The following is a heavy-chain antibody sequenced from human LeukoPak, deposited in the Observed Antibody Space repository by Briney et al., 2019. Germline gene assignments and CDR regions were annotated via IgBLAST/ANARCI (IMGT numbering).Heavy chain of an antibody. Sequence: PSETLSLTCTVSGGSISSYYWSWIRQPPGKGLEWIGYIQYSGSTNYNPSLRSRVTISVDTSKNQFSLKLGSVTAADTAVYYCARVSWFPGTSYYYMDVWGKGTTVTVS. CDR3: ARVSWFPGTSYYYMDV. CDR1: GGSISSYY. V-gene: IGHV4-59*01. CDR2: IQYSGST. D-gene: IGHD1-1*01. J-gene: IGHJ6*03.